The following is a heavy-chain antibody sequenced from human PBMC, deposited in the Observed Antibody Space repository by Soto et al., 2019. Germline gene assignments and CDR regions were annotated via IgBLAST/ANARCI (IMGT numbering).Heavy chain of an antibody. CDR2: ISYDGSNK. Sequence: GGSLRLSCAASGFTFSSYGMHWVRQAPGKGLEWVAVISYDGSNKYYADSAKGRFTISRDNSKNTLYLQMNSLRAEDAAVYYCAKEGGPYYDFWSGYYTTLNYYYYYGMDVWGQGTTVTISS. CDR3: AKEGGPYYDFWSGYYTTLNYYYYYGMDV. D-gene: IGHD3-3*01. J-gene: IGHJ6*02. V-gene: IGHV3-30*18. CDR1: GFTFSSYG.